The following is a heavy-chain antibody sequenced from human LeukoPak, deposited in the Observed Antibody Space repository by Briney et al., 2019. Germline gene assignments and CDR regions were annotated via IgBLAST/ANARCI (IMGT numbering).Heavy chain of an antibody. CDR1: GGSISSYY. V-gene: IGHV4-59*01. CDR3: ARAPGYSSGWYSIWFDP. Sequence: SETLSLTYTVSGGSISSYYWSWIRQPPGKGLEWIGYIYYSGSTNYNPSLKSRVTISVDTSKNQFSLKLSSVTAADTAVYYCARAPGYSSGWYSIWFDPWGQGTLVTVSS. D-gene: IGHD6-19*01. J-gene: IGHJ5*02. CDR2: IYYSGST.